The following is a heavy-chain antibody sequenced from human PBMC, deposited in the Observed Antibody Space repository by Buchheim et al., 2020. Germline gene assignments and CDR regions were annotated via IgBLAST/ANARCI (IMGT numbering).Heavy chain of an antibody. CDR2: IYHSGST. D-gene: IGHD2-2*01. CDR1: GGSISSGGYS. V-gene: IGHV4-30-2*01. J-gene: IGHJ4*02. CDR3: ARGVTGYCSSTSCPTYYFDY. Sequence: QLQLQESGSGLVKPSQTLSLTCAVSGGSISSGGYSWSWIRQPPGKGLEWIGYIYHSGSTYYNPSLKSRVTITLDRSKKHFSTKLSSVTAADTAVYYCARGVTGYCSSTSCPTYYFDYWGQGTL.